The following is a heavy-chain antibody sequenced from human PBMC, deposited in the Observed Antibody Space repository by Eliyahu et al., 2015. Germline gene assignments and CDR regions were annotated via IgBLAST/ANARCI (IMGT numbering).Heavy chain of an antibody. CDR2: IIPIXGTA. CDR3: ARASGYSGYDLGEGAFDY. Sequence: QVQLVQSGAEVKKPGSSVKVSCKXSGGTFXSXAXSWVRQAPGQGXEWVGGIIPIXGTANYAQKFQGRVTITADESTSTAYMELSSLRXEDTAVYYCARASGYSGYDLGEGAFDYWGQGTLVTVSS. V-gene: IGHV1-69*01. J-gene: IGHJ4*02. D-gene: IGHD5-12*01. CDR1: GGTFXSXA.